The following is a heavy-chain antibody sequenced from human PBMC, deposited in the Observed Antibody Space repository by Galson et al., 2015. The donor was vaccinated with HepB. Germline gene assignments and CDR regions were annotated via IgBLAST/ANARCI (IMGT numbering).Heavy chain of an antibody. CDR1: FTTYD. V-gene: IGHV1-8*01. D-gene: IGHD5/OR15-5a*01. J-gene: IGHJ6*02. CDR2: MNPKTGNS. Sequence: FTTYDINWVRQAPGQGLEWMAWMNPKTGNSGYEQKFQGRVTMTRNTSINTAYMELSSLRSDDTAVYYCARDPPRIPIYDVFGMDVWGQGTTVTVSS. CDR3: ARDPPRIPIYDVFGMDV.